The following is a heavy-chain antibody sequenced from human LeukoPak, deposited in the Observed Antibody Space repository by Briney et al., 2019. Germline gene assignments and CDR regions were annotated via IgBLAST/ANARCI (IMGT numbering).Heavy chain of an antibody. V-gene: IGHV3-33*08. CDR1: GLTFSSSW. D-gene: IGHD3-9*01. Sequence: GGSLRLSCAVSGLTFSSSWMHWVRQAPGKGLEWXAXIWYDGSNKYYADSVKGRFTISRDNSKNTLYLQMNSLRAEDTAVYYCARDRDILTGLYYFDYWGQGTLVTVSS. CDR2: IWYDGSNK. CDR3: ARDRDILTGLYYFDY. J-gene: IGHJ4*02.